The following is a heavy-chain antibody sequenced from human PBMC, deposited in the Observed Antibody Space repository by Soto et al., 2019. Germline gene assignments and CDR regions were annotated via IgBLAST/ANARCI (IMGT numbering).Heavy chain of an antibody. J-gene: IGHJ5*02. D-gene: IGHD2-15*01. CDR3: ARGGIVVASSKRNWFDP. CDR1: GGTFSSYA. V-gene: IGHV1-69*13. CDR2: IIPIFGTA. Sequence: SVKVSCKASGGTFSSYAISWVRQAPGQGLEWMGGIIPIFGTANYARKFQGRVTITADESTSTAYMELSSLRSEDTAVYYCARGGIVVASSKRNWFDPWGQGTLVTVSS.